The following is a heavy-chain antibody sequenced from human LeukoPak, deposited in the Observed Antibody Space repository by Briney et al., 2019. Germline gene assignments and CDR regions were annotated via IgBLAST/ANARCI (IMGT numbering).Heavy chain of an antibody. V-gene: IGHV4-39*01. D-gene: IGHD6-19*01. CDR1: GVSISNHSFF. Sequence: SETLSLTCTVSGVSISNHSFFWGWIRQPPGKGLEWIGSVYYSAATYYNPSLKSRVTIFVDAPKNQFSLNLNSVTAADTAVYYCARSDLRSGWSLDSWGQGILVTVSS. CDR2: VYYSAAT. CDR3: ARSDLRSGWSLDS. J-gene: IGHJ4*02.